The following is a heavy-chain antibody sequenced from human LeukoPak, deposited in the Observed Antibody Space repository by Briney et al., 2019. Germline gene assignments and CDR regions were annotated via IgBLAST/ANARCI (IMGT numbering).Heavy chain of an antibody. CDR2: IKSKTDGGTT. J-gene: IGHJ4*02. V-gene: IGHV3-15*01. Sequence: GKSLRLSCVTSTFTFNNHGMHWVRQAPGKGLEWVGRIKSKTDGGTTDYAAPVKGRFTISRDDSKNTLYLQMNSLKTEDTAVYYCTTSPYWGQGTLVTVSS. CDR1: TFTFNNHG. CDR3: TTSPY.